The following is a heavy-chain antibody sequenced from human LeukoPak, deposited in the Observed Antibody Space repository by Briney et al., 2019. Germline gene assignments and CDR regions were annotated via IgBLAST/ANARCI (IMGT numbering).Heavy chain of an antibody. D-gene: IGHD4-23*01. CDR2: INHSGST. V-gene: IGHV4-34*01. CDR3: ARVYGRNSELFDY. CDR1: GGSFSGYY. J-gene: IGHJ4*02. Sequence: SETLSLTCAVYGGSFSGYYWSWIRQPPGKGLEWIGEINHSGSTNYNPSLKSRVTISVDTSKNQFSLKLSSVTAADTAVYYCARVYGRNSELFDYWGQGTLVTVSS.